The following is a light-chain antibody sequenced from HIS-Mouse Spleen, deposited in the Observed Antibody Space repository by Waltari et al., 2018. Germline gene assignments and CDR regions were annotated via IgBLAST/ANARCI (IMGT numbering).Light chain of an antibody. V-gene: IGLV3-21*02. CDR2: DDS. J-gene: IGLJ2*01. CDR1: NIGSKS. CDR3: QVWDSSSDHVV. Sequence: SYVLTQPPSVSVAPGQTARITCGGNNIGSKSVTWYQQKPGQAPVLVVYDDSGRPSGIPERFSGSNSGNTATLTISRVEAGDEADYYCQVWDSSSDHVVFGGGTKLTVL.